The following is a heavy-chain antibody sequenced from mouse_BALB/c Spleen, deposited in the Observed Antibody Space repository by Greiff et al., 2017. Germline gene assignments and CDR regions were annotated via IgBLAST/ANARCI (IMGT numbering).Heavy chain of an antibody. V-gene: IGHV4-1*02. CDR3: ARRDGYYSRAMDY. J-gene: IGHJ4*01. CDR2: INPDSSTI. D-gene: IGHD2-3*01. Sequence: EVKLMESGGGLVQPGGSLKLSCAASGYAFSRYWMSWVRQAPGKGLEWIGEINPDSSTINYTPALKDKFIISRDNTKNTLYLQMSNVRSEDTALYYCARRDGYYSRAMDYWGQGTSVTVSS. CDR1: GYAFSRYW.